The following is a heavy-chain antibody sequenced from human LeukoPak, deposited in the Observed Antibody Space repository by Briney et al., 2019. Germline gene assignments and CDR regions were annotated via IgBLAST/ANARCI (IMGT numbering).Heavy chain of an antibody. V-gene: IGHV1-18*01. D-gene: IGHD2-15*01. J-gene: IGHJ4*02. CDR3: ARAGRGCSGGSCYSRY. Sequence: ASVKVSCKASGYTFTSYGTSWVRQAPGQGLEWMGWISAYNGNTNYAQKLQGRVTMTTDTSTSTAYMELRSLRSDDTAVYYCARAGRGCSGGSCYSRYWGQGTLVTVSS. CDR1: GYTFTSYG. CDR2: ISAYNGNT.